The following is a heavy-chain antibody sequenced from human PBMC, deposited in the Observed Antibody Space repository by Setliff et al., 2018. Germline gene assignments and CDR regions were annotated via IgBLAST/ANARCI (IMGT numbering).Heavy chain of an antibody. V-gene: IGHV3-9*01. CDR2: ISWDSSNI. Sequence: GGSLRLSCAASGFIFDNYAMHWVRQAPGKGLEWVSGISWDSSNINYADSVKGRFTISRDNARNTQYLQMNSLRPEDTALYYCIKDAKTGTIRFDAFDMWGQGTRITVSS. CDR3: IKDAKTGTIRFDAFDM. CDR1: GFIFDNYA. D-gene: IGHD1-20*01. J-gene: IGHJ3*02.